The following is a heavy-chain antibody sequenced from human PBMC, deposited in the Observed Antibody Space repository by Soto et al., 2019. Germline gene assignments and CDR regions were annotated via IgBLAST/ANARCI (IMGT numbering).Heavy chain of an antibody. V-gene: IGHV3-15*01. Sequence: GGSLRLSCAASGFTFSNAWMSWVRQAPGKGLEWVGRIKSKTDGGTTDYAAPVKGRFTISRDDSKNTLYLQMNSLKTEDTAVYYCTTERDIVVVPAAGYYYYMDVWGKGTTVTVSS. D-gene: IGHD2-2*01. CDR1: GFTFSNAW. CDR2: IKSKTDGGTT. J-gene: IGHJ6*03. CDR3: TTERDIVVVPAAGYYYYMDV.